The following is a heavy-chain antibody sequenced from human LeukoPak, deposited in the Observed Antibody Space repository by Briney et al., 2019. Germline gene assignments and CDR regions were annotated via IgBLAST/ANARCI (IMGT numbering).Heavy chain of an antibody. D-gene: IGHD4-17*01. J-gene: IGHJ4*02. CDR3: ARVKGYGVHLDY. V-gene: IGHV4-34*01. CDR1: GGSFSGYY. CDR2: INHSGST. Sequence: SETLSLTCAVYGGSFSGYYWSWIRQPPGKGLEWIGEINHSGSTNYNPSLKSRVTISVDTSNNQFSLKLSSVTAADTAVYYCARVKGYGVHLDYWGQGTLVTVSS.